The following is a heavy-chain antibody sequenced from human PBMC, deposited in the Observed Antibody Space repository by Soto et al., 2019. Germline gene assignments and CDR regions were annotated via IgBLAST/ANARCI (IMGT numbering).Heavy chain of an antibody. Sequence: SETLSLTCAVSGGSISSGGYSWSWIRQPPGKGLEWIGYIYHSGSTYYNPSLKSRVTISVDRSKNQFSLKLSSVTAADTAVYYCARGPRYYDSSGYYFGYWGQGTLVTVSS. CDR1: GGSISSGGYS. CDR3: ARGPRYYDSSGYYFGY. V-gene: IGHV4-30-2*01. CDR2: IYHSGST. D-gene: IGHD3-22*01. J-gene: IGHJ4*02.